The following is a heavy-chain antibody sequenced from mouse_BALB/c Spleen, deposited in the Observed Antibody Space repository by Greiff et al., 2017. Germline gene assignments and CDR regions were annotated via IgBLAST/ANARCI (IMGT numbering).Heavy chain of an antibody. Sequence: EVKVVESGGGLVQPGGSLRLSCATSGFTFTDYYMSWVRQPPGKALEWLGFIRNKANGYTTEYSASVKGRFTISRDNSQSILYLQMNTLRAEDSATYYCAREGLRLYFDYWGQGTTLTVSS. CDR1: GFTFTDYY. CDR3: AREGLRLYFDY. J-gene: IGHJ2*01. V-gene: IGHV7-3*02. CDR2: IRNKANGYTT. D-gene: IGHD2-2*01.